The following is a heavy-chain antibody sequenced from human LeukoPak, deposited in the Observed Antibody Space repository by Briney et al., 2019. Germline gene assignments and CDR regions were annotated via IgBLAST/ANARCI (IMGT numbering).Heavy chain of an antibody. J-gene: IGHJ4*02. D-gene: IGHD6-25*01. CDR2: IRYDGTNT. CDR3: AKNRWGSAATPDS. CDR1: GFTVSSNY. V-gene: IGHV3-30*02. Sequence: GGSLRLSCAASGFTVSSNYMTWVRQAPGKGLEWVTFIRYDGTNTYADSVKGRFTISRDNSKNTVYLQMNSLRTEDTALYYCAKNRWGSAATPDSWGQGTLVTVSS.